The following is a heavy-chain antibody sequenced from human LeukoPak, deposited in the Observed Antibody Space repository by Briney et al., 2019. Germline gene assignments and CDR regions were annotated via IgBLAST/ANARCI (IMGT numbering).Heavy chain of an antibody. Sequence: PGGSLRLSCAASGFTFSSYEMNWVRQAPGKGLEWVSYISSSGSTIYYADSVKGRFTISRDNAKNSLYLQMNSLRAEDTAVYYCATYGSGSYYNPDAFDIWGQGTMVTVSS. CDR3: ATYGSGSYYNPDAFDI. J-gene: IGHJ3*02. CDR1: GFTFSSYE. CDR2: ISSSGSTI. D-gene: IGHD3-10*01. V-gene: IGHV3-48*03.